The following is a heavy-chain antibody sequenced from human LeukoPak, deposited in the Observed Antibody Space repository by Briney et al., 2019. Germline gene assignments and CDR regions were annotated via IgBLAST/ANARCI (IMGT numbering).Heavy chain of an antibody. J-gene: IGHJ4*02. CDR1: GGSFSGYY. CDR2: INHSGST. D-gene: IGHD3-22*01. V-gene: IGHV4-34*01. Sequence: SETLSFTCAVYGGSFSGYYWSWIRQPPGKGLEWIGEINHSGSTNYNPSLKSRVTISVDTSKNQFSLKLSSVTAADTAVYYCATSYYDSSGYSCFDYWGQGTLVTVSS. CDR3: ATSYYDSSGYSCFDY.